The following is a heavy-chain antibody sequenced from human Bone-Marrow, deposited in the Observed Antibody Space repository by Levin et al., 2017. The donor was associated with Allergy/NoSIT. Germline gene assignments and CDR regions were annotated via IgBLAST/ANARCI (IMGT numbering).Heavy chain of an antibody. CDR1: GFTFSGYW. CDR2: MKEDGSKT. V-gene: IGHV3-7*01. D-gene: IGHD1-26*01. J-gene: IGHJ4*02. CDR3: ARDSGNFYIDY. Sequence: ASVKVSCAASGFTFSGYWMTWVRQAPGKGMEWVANMKEDGSKTCYVDSVKGRFTLSRDNPKDSLYLQMNNLRAEDTAVYYCARDSGNFYIDYWGQGTLVTVSS.